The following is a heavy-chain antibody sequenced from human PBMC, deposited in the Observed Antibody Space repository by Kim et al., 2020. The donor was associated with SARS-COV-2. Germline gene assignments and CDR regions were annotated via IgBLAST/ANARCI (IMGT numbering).Heavy chain of an antibody. Sequence: GGSLRLSCAASGFTITDNYMSWVRQAPGRGLEWISIIYSGGSTHYIDSVLGRFTISRDKPRNTVHLQMDSLRAEDPAVYYFARPRLTYFLDTSGPCGMDFWGQGTTVTVSS. CDR3: ARPRLTYFLDTSGPCGMDF. D-gene: IGHD3-22*01. J-gene: IGHJ6*02. CDR1: GFTITDNY. V-gene: IGHV3-53*01. CDR2: IYSGGST.